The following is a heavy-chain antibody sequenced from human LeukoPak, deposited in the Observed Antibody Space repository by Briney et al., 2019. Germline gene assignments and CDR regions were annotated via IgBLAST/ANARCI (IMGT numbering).Heavy chain of an antibody. D-gene: IGHD2-2*01. V-gene: IGHV1-24*01. CDR2: FDPEDGET. J-gene: IGHJ3*01. CDR3: ATESRWGYQLLLGG. CDR1: GYTLTELS. Sequence: ASVKVSCKVSGYTLTELSMHWVRQAPGKGREWMGGFDPEDGETIYAQKFQGRVTMTEDTSTDTAYMELSSLRSEDTAVYYCATESRWGYQLLLGGWGQGTMVTVSS.